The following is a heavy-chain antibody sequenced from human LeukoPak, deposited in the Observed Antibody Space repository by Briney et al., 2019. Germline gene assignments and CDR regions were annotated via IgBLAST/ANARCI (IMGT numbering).Heavy chain of an antibody. CDR2: ISGSGGST. CDR1: GFTFNSYA. D-gene: IGHD1-26*01. V-gene: IGHV3-23*01. CDR3: AKDRLGAMMYFDF. J-gene: IGHJ4*02. Sequence: GGSLRLSCAASGFTFNSYAMSWVRQAPGKGLEWVSAISGSGGSTYYADSAKGRVTISRDNSKNTLYLQVNSLRVEDTAVYYCAKDRLGAMMYFDFWGQGTLVTVSS.